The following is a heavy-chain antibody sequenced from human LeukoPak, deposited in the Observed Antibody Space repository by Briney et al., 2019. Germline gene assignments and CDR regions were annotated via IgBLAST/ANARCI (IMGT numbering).Heavy chain of an antibody. Sequence: GALRLSCAASGFTFSSYSMNWVRQAPGKGLEWVSSISSSSSYIYYADSVKGRFTISRDNSKNTLYLQMNSLRAEDTAVYYCAKDLFVDSSGYGLDYWGQGTLVTVSP. J-gene: IGHJ4*02. D-gene: IGHD3-22*01. CDR3: AKDLFVDSSGYGLDY. V-gene: IGHV3-21*04. CDR1: GFTFSSYS. CDR2: ISSSSSYI.